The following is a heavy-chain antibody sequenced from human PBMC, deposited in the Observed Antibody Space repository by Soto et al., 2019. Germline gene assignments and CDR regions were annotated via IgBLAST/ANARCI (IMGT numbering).Heavy chain of an antibody. Sequence: PSETLSLTCTVSGGSINGDDYYWTWIRQPPGKCLEWIGYIYYSGSTYYNPSLTSRVTISVDTSKNQFSLKLSSVTAADTTVYYCARDHGYYDSSPPYYYYGMDVWGQGTTVTVYS. V-gene: IGHV4-30-4*01. CDR1: GGSINGDDYY. CDR2: IYYSGST. CDR3: ARDHGYYDSSPPYYYYGMDV. D-gene: IGHD3-22*01. J-gene: IGHJ6*02.